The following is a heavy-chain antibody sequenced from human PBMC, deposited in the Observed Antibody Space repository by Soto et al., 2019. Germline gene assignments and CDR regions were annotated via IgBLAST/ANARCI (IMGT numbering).Heavy chain of an antibody. V-gene: IGHV4-34*01. J-gene: IGHJ4*02. Sequence: QVQLQQWGAGLLKPSETLSLTCAVYGRSFSGYYWNWIRQPPGKGLEWIGEINHSGSTNYNPSLKSRVTISVDTSQNQFSLKLSSVTAADTAVYYCARGWGRIFDYWGQGTLVTVSS. CDR2: INHSGST. CDR1: GRSFSGYY. D-gene: IGHD7-27*01. CDR3: ARGWGRIFDY.